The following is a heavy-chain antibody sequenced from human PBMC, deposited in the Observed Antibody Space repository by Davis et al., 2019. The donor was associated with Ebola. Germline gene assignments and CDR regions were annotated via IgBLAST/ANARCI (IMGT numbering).Heavy chain of an antibody. CDR2: IWYDGSNK. Sequence: GGSLRLSCAASGFTFSSYGMHWVRQAPGKGLEWVAVIWYDGSNKYYADSVKGRFTISRDNSKNTLYLQMNSLRAEDTAVYYCARGEDYYDILTGYPFDYWGQGTLVTVSS. CDR1: GFTFSSYG. CDR3: ARGEDYYDILTGYPFDY. J-gene: IGHJ4*02. V-gene: IGHV3-33*08. D-gene: IGHD3-9*01.